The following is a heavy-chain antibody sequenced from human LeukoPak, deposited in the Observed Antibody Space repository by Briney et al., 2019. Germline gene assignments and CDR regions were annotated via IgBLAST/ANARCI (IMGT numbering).Heavy chain of an antibody. CDR2: MNPSSGIT. CDR1: GYTFTNFD. CDR3: AREPRRFGD. D-gene: IGHD3-10*01. J-gene: IGHJ4*02. Sequence: ASVKVSCKTSGYTFTNFDINWVRQATGQGLEWMGYMNPSSGITGFAQRFQGRMSMTWDTSISTAYMELSSLTSEDTAVYYCAREPRRFGDWGQGTLITVSS. V-gene: IGHV1-8*02.